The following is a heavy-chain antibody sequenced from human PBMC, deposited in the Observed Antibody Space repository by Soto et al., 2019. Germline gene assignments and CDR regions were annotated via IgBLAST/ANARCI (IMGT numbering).Heavy chain of an antibody. CDR1: GYTFTSYA. CDR2: INAGNGNT. CDR3: ARDGYFFYGLGNYHGMDV. Sequence: ASVRVSFKASGYTFTSYAMHWVRQAPGQRLEWMGWINAGNGNTKYSQKFQGRVTITRDTSASTAYMELSSLRSEDTAVYYCARDGYFFYGLGNYHGMDVWGQGTTVTGS. V-gene: IGHV1-3*01. J-gene: IGHJ6*02. D-gene: IGHD3-22*01.